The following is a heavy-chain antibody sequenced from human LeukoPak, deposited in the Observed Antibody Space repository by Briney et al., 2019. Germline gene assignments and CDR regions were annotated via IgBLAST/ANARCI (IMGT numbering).Heavy chain of an antibody. CDR1: GVSISSYY. D-gene: IGHD4-17*01. CDR2: IYSTGST. J-gene: IGHJ3*02. CDR3: ARDLVTVTKGFDI. Sequence: SETLSLTCTVSGVSISSYYWSWIRQPAGKGLEWIGRIYSTGSTNYNPSLKSRVTMSVDTSKNQFSLKLRSVTAADTAVYYCARDLVTVTKGFDIWGQGTMVSVSS. V-gene: IGHV4-4*07.